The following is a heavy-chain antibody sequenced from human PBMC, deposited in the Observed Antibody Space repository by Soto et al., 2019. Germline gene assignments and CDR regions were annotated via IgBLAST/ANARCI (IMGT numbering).Heavy chain of an antibody. J-gene: IGHJ6*02. D-gene: IGHD6-13*01. CDR1: GFTFSRYG. CDR3: ARDPQQRMVDSYYYGMDV. CDR2: ISGLSSYI. Sequence: EVQLVESGGGLVKPGGSLRLSCAASGFTFSRYGMNWVRQAPGKGLELVSSISGLSSYIYYADSVKGRFTVSRDNAKNALYVQMNSLRAEDTAVYYCARDPQQRMVDSYYYGMDVWGQGTTVIVSS. V-gene: IGHV3-21*02.